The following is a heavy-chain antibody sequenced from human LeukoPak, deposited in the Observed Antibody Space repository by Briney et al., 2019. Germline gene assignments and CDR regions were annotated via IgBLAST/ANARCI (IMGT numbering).Heavy chain of an antibody. J-gene: IGHJ4*02. D-gene: IGHD1-26*01. V-gene: IGHV4-38-2*02. CDR1: GYSISSGYY. CDR2: IYHSGST. CDR3: ARVGATKYYFDY. Sequence: SETLSLTCTVSGYSISSGYYWGWIRQPPGKGLEWIGSIYHSGSTYYNPSLKSRVTISVDTSKNQFSLKLNSVTAADTAVYYCARVGATKYYFDYWGQGTLVTVSS.